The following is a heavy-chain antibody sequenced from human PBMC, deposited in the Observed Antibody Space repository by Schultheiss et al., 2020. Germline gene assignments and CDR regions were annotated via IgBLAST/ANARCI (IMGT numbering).Heavy chain of an antibody. Sequence: GESLKISCKGSGYSFTNYWIGWVRQMPGKGLEWVGNIYPGDSDTTYSPSFRGRVTISVDKSISTAYLQWSSLKASDTAMYYCARYNDRDDYWGQGTLVTVSS. CDR2: IYPGDSDT. J-gene: IGHJ4*02. D-gene: IGHD1-14*01. CDR1: GYSFTNYW. V-gene: IGHV5-51*01. CDR3: ARYNDRDDY.